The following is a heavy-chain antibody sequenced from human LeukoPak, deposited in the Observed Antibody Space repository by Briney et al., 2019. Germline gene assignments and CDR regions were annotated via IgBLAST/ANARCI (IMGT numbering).Heavy chain of an antibody. J-gene: IGHJ4*02. D-gene: IGHD6-19*01. CDR1: GFTFGSYS. CDR2: ISSSSSYI. Sequence: PGGSLRLSCAASGFTFGSYSMNWVRQAPGKGLEWVSSISSSSSYIYYADSVKGRFTISRDNAKNSLYLQMNSLRSEDTAVYYCAADFKSREWLVPTLWGQGTLVTVSS. V-gene: IGHV3-21*04. CDR3: AADFKSREWLVPTL.